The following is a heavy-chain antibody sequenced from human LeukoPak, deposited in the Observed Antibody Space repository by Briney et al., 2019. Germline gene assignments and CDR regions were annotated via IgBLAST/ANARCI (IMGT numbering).Heavy chain of an antibody. D-gene: IGHD3-10*01. V-gene: IGHV3-48*03. CDR2: ISSIGSTI. J-gene: IGHJ6*02. CDR1: GFTFSSYA. CDR3: ARQRGSGSYPEDYYYYGMDV. Sequence: PGGSLRLSCAASGFTFSSYAMHWVRQAPGKGLEWVSYISSIGSTIYYADSVKGRFTISRDNAKNSLYLQMNSLRAEDTAVYYCARQRGSGSYPEDYYYYGMDVWGQGTTVTVSS.